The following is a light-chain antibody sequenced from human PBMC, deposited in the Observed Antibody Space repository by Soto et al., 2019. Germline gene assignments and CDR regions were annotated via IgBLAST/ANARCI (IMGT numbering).Light chain of an antibody. CDR1: QSINSKS. CDR3: QQYGTSPLT. Sequence: EIVLTQSPGTLSLSPGEGATVSCRVSQSINSKSLVWYQRKFGQAPRLLIYNTSSRATGIPDRFSGSGSGTDVTLSISRLEPEDFAVYYCQQYGTSPLTFGGGTKVDIK. J-gene: IGKJ4*01. V-gene: IGKV3-20*01. CDR2: NTS.